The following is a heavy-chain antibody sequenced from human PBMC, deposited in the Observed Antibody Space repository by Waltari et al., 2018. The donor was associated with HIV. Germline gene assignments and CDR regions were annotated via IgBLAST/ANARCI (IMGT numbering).Heavy chain of an antibody. CDR2: INPTSGGT. D-gene: IGHD2-2*01. CDR1: GYTFTGYY. Sequence: QVQLVQSGAEVKKPGASVKVSCKASGYTFTGYYMHWVRQAPGQGLEWMGGINPTSGGTNYAQKLQGRVTMTRETSISTAYMELSRLRSDDTAVYYCARDVYCSSTSCPNPFDYWGQGTLVTVSS. V-gene: IGHV1-2*02. CDR3: ARDVYCSSTSCPNPFDY. J-gene: IGHJ4*02.